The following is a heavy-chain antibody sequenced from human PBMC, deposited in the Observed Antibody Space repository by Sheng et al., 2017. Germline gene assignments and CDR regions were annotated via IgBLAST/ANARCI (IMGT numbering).Heavy chain of an antibody. V-gene: IGHV3-11*05. CDR2: ISSSSSYT. CDR1: GFTFSDYY. CDR3: ARDRGAYCGGDCYSVDYYYMDV. Sequence: QVQLVESGGGLVKPGGSLRLSCAASGFTFSDYYMSWIRQAPGKGLEWVSYISSSSSYTNYADSVKGRFTISRDNAKNSLYLQMNSLRAEDTAVYYCARDRGAYCGGDCYSVDYYYMDVWGKGTTVTVSS. J-gene: IGHJ6*03. D-gene: IGHD2-21*01.